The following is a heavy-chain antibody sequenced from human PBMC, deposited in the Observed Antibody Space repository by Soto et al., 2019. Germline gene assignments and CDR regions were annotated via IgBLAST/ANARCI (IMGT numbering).Heavy chain of an antibody. CDR2: IYPGDSDT. D-gene: IGHD6-19*01. J-gene: IGHJ4*02. V-gene: IGHV5-51*01. CDR3: ARSYSSGWSIFDY. CDR1: GCSFASHC. Sequence: NPRNGAGCSFASHCIRWVSQKPGKCLEWMGIIYPGDSDTRYSPSFQGQVTISADKSISTAYLQWSSLKASDTAMYYCARSYSSGWSIFDYWGQGTLVTGSS.